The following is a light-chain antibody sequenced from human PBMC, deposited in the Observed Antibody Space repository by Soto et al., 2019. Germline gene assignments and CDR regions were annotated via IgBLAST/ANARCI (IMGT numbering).Light chain of an antibody. Sequence: EIVLTQSPATLSLSPGERATLSCRASQSVSTYLAWYQQKPGQAPGLLIYDVSNRATGIPSRFSGSGSGTDFTLTISSLEPEDFAVYYCQQRYTFGQGTKLEIK. CDR2: DVS. V-gene: IGKV3-11*01. CDR3: QQRYT. CDR1: QSVSTY. J-gene: IGKJ2*01.